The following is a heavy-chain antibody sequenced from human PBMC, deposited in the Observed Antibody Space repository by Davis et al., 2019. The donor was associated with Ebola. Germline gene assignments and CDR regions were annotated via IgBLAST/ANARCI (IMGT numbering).Heavy chain of an antibody. Sequence: MPSETLSLTCTVSGGSISSYYWSWIRQPPGKGLEWIGYIYYSGSTNYNPSLKSRVTISVDTSKNQFSLKLSSVTAADTALYYCARRVEYCGGGTCQYDSWGQGTLVTVSS. CDR2: IYYSGST. V-gene: IGHV4-59*08. J-gene: IGHJ4*02. D-gene: IGHD2-21*01. CDR3: ARRVEYCGGGTCQYDS. CDR1: GGSISSYY.